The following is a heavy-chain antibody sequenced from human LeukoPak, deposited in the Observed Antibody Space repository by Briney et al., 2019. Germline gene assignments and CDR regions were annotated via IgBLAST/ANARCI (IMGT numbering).Heavy chain of an antibody. D-gene: IGHD3-10*01. J-gene: IGHJ5*02. CDR3: ARDRAGSSSDWFDP. Sequence: GGSLRLSCAASGFTVSSNYMSWVRQAPGKGLEWVSVIYSGGSTYYADSVKGRFTISRDNSKNTLYLQMNSLRAEDTAVYYCARDRAGSSSDWFDPWGQGTLVTVSS. CDR1: GFTVSSNY. V-gene: IGHV3-53*01. CDR2: IYSGGST.